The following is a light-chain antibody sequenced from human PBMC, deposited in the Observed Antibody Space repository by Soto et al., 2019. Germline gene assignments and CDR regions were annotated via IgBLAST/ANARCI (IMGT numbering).Light chain of an antibody. J-gene: IGLJ1*01. V-gene: IGLV1-51*02. Sequence: QSVLTQPPSVSAGPGQKVTSCCSGGSSNIGNNYVSWYQQLPGTAPKLLIFENNKRPSGIPDRFSASKSGTSATLAITGLQTGDAADYYCGTWDNSLSLPYVFGTGTKVTVL. CDR1: SSNIGNNY. CDR2: ENN. CDR3: GTWDNSLSLPYV.